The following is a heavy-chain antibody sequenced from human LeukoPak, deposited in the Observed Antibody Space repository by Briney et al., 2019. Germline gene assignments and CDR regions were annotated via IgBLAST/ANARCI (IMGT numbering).Heavy chain of an antibody. CDR1: GYSFATYW. V-gene: IGHV5-51*01. Sequence: GESLKISCKASGYSFATYWIGWVRQMPGKGLEWMGIIYPGDSETRYSQSFQGQVTISADTSISTVYLHRSSLKASDTAMFYCARAPFGRYSSSWHHFDYWGQATLVTVSS. D-gene: IGHD6-13*01. J-gene: IGHJ4*02. CDR3: ARAPFGRYSSSWHHFDY. CDR2: IYPGDSET.